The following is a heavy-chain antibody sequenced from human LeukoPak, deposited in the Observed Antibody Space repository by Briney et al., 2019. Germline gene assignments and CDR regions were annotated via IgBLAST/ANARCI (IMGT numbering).Heavy chain of an antibody. D-gene: IGHD3-10*01. Sequence: PSETLSLTCAVYGGSFSGYYWSWIRQPPGKGLEWIGEINHSGSTNYNPSLKSRVTISVDTSKNQFSLKLSSVTAADTAVYYCASLRGHDAFDIWAQGTMVTVSS. CDR2: INHSGST. V-gene: IGHV4-34*01. CDR1: GGSFSGYY. J-gene: IGHJ3*02. CDR3: ASLRGHDAFDI.